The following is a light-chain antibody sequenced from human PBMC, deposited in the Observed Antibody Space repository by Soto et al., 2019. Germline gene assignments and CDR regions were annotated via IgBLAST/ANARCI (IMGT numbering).Light chain of an antibody. CDR1: SSNIGSNT. J-gene: IGLJ1*01. Sequence: QSVLTQPPSASGTPGQRVPISCSGSSSNIGSNTVNWYQQLPGTAPKLLIHANNQRPSGVPDRFSGSKSGTSASLAISWLQAEEADYYCAAWDDSLNGYVFGTGTKLTVL. CDR3: AAWDDSLNGYV. V-gene: IGLV1-44*01. CDR2: ANN.